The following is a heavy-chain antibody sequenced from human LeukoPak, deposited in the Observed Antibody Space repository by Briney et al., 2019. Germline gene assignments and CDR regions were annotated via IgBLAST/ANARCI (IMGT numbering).Heavy chain of an antibody. D-gene: IGHD6-13*01. CDR1: GFTFSSYT. Sequence: PGGSLRLSCAASGFTFSSYTMNWVRQALGQGLEWVSTISDPHSGSETHYADSVKGRFTISRDDSQNTLYLQMDSLRAEDTAVYYCGTIAAAENYWGQGTLVTVSS. V-gene: IGHV3-23*01. J-gene: IGHJ4*02. CDR3: GTIAAAENY. CDR2: ISDPHSGSET.